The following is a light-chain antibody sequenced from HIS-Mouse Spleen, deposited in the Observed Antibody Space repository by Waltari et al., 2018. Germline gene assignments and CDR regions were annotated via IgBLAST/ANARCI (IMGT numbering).Light chain of an antibody. V-gene: IGLV3-21*02. CDR1: NTGSQS. CDR2: DDS. Sequence: SYVLTQPPSVSVAPGQTARITGGGHNTGSQSGHWYQQKPGQAPVLVVYDDSDRPSGIPERFSGSNSGNTATLTISRVEAGDEADYYCQVWDSSSDRVFGTGTKVTVL. CDR3: QVWDSSSDRV. J-gene: IGLJ1*01.